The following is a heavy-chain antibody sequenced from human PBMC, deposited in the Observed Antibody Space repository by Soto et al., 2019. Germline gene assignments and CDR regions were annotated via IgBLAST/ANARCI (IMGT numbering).Heavy chain of an antibody. D-gene: IGHD3-3*01. J-gene: IGHJ6*02. CDR3: ARDPLNYDLSSPAYGMYV. Sequence: WTWIRQPPGKGLECIGYIHYSGSTIDHPSLTSRVTISVDTSKNQFSLTLTSVTAVDRAVSYCARDPLNYDLSSPAYGMYVWGQVTTVTVSS. CDR2: IHYSGST. V-gene: IGHV4-59*01.